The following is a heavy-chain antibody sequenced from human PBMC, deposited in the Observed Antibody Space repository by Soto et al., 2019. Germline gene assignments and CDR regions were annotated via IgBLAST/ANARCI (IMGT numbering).Heavy chain of an antibody. CDR1: GFTFSSYA. D-gene: IGHD3-22*01. CDR3: AKEMTSGYYLFDY. Sequence: EVQLLQSGGGLVQPGGSLRLSCAASGFTFSSYAMSWVRQAPGKGLEWVSTISGTGGSTYYPDSVKGRFTISRDNSKNTVYLRVNSLRVEDAAVYYCAKEMTSGYYLFDYWGQGTLVTVSS. CDR2: ISGTGGST. J-gene: IGHJ4*02. V-gene: IGHV3-23*01.